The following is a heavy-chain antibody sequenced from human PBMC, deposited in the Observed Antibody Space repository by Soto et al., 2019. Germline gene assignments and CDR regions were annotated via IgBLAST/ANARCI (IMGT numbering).Heavy chain of an antibody. J-gene: IGHJ5*02. CDR3: ARAWVGATNWFDP. CDR1: GGSISSYY. Sequence: QVQLQESGPGLVKPSETLSLTCTVSGGSISSYYWSWIRQPPGKGLEWIGYSYYSGSTNYNPSLKSRGTISVDTSKNQCSLKLRSVTAADTAVYYCARAWVGATNWFDPWGQGTLVTVSS. D-gene: IGHD1-26*01. CDR2: SYYSGST. V-gene: IGHV4-59*01.